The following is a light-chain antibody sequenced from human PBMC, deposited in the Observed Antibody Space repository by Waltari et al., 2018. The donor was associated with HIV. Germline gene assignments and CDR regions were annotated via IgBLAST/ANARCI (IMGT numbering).Light chain of an antibody. CDR2: KDS. CDR1: ALPKQY. V-gene: IGLV3-25*03. J-gene: IGLJ3*02. CDR3: QSVDSSGSIWV. Sequence: SYELTQPPSVSVSPGQTATITCSGGALPKQYAYWYQQKPGQAPVLVIYKDSERPSGIPERFSGSSSGTTVTLTISGVQAEDEADYHCQSVDSSGSIWVFGGGTKLTVL.